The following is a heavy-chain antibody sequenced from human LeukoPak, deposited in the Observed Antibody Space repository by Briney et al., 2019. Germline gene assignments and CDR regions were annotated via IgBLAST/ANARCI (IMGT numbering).Heavy chain of an antibody. D-gene: IGHD5-12*01. J-gene: IGHJ4*02. CDR1: RFTLSTAT. CDR3: ATERGELRLLFDY. V-gene: IGHV3-23*01. Sequence: GGSLRLSPAAPRFTLSTATMRGVPPAPGEGLDWVSAISGSGGSTYYADSVKGRFTISRDNSKNTLYLQMNSLRAEDTAVYYCATERGELRLLFDYWGQGTLVTVSS. CDR2: ISGSGGST.